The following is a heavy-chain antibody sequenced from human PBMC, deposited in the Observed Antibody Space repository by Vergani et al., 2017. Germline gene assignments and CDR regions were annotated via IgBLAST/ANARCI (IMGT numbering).Heavy chain of an antibody. V-gene: IGHV4-34*01. CDR2: IYYSGST. D-gene: IGHD3-10*01. J-gene: IGHJ3*02. Sequence: QVQLQQWGAGLLKPSETLSLTCAVYGGSFSGYYWSWIRQPPGKGLEWIGYIYYSGSTYYNPSLKSRVTISVDTSKNQFSLKLSSVTAADTAVYYCARESTMVREAAFDIWGQGTMVTVSS. CDR1: GGSFSGYY. CDR3: ARESTMVREAAFDI.